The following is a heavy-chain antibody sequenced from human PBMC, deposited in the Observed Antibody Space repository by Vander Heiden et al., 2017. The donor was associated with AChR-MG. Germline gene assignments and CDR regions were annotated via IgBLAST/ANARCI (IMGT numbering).Heavy chain of an antibody. D-gene: IGHD3-3*01. Sequence: QVQLVESGGGVVQPGRSLRLSCAASGFTFSSYAMHWVRQAPGKGLEWVAVISYDGSNKYYADSVKGRVTISRDNSKNTLYRQMNSLRAEETAVYYCARDFGSEQRGYYYYGMDVWGQGTTVTVSS. CDR1: GFTFSSYA. V-gene: IGHV3-30-3*01. CDR3: ARDFGSEQRGYYYYGMDV. CDR2: ISYDGSNK. J-gene: IGHJ6*02.